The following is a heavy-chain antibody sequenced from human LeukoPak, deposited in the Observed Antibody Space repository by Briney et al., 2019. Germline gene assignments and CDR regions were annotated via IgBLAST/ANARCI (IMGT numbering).Heavy chain of an antibody. CDR2: IYDTGST. J-gene: IGHJ4*02. V-gene: IGHV4-39*07. CDR1: GGSISRSGYY. CDR3: ARLYSWGKGYYFDY. Sequence: SETLSLTCTVSGGSISRSGYYWGWIRQPPGKGLEWIGSIYDTGSTYYNPSLKSRVTISLDTSKNQFSLTLTSVTAADTAVYYCARLYSWGKGYYFDYWGQGTLVTVSS. D-gene: IGHD7-27*01.